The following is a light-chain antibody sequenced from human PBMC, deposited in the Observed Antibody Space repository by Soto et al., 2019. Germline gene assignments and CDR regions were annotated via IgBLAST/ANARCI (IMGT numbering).Light chain of an antibody. CDR3: QQRSSWPLLT. CDR2: DAS. V-gene: IGKV3-11*01. J-gene: IGKJ4*01. Sequence: EIVLTQSPATLSLSPGERATLSCRASQSVSNYLAWFQQEPGQAPRLLIYDASSRATGIPARFSGSGSGTDFTLTISSLEPEDFAVYYCQQRSSWPLLTFGGGTKVEI. CDR1: QSVSNY.